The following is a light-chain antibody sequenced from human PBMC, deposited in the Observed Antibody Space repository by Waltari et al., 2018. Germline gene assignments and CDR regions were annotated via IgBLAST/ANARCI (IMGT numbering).Light chain of an antibody. Sequence: HSALTQPASVSGSPGQSITISCTGTSSDVGGYNHVSWYQQHPGKAPKLMMFSVSNRPSGVSNRFSGSKSGNTASLTVSGLQAEDEADYYCSSYISSDTLELFGGGTSLTVL. V-gene: IGLV2-14*03. CDR1: SSDVGGYNH. CDR2: SVS. J-gene: IGLJ2*01. CDR3: SSYISSDTLEL.